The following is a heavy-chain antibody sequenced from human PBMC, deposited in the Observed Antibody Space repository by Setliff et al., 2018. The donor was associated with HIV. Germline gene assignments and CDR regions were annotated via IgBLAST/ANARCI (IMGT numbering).Heavy chain of an antibody. J-gene: IGHJ6*02. CDR2: ISPNFGHT. V-gene: IGHV1-18*01. Sequence: ASVKVSCKASGYTFTTYGISWVRQAPGHGLEWMGWISPNFGHTSYSQNLQGRLTMTTDTSTGTAYMELRSLRSDDTAVYFCARLGSGWSDSYYYAMDIWGQGTTVTVSS. CDR1: GYTFTTYG. CDR3: ARLGSGWSDSYYYAMDI. D-gene: IGHD6-19*01.